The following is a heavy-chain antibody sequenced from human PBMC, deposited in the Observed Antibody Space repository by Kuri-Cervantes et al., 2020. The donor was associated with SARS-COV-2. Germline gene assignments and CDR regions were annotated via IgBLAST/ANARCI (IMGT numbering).Heavy chain of an antibody. V-gene: IGHV3-11*01. CDR3: SRDQASAAGTANY. D-gene: IGHD6-13*01. CDR2: ISSSDSTT. J-gene: IGHJ4*02. Sequence: LSLTCVASGFTFRDYYMSWIRQAPGKGLEWISYISSSDSTTYYADSVKGRFTISRDNAKRTLFLQMNSLRVGDTAVYYCSRDQASAAGTANYWGQGALVTVSS. CDR1: GFTFRDYY.